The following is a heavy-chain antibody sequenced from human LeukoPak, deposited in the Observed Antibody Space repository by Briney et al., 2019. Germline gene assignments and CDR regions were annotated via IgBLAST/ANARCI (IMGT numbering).Heavy chain of an antibody. CDR3: ARDQKYGWFGELRVGSY. V-gene: IGHV3-7*01. J-gene: IGHJ4*02. D-gene: IGHD3-10*01. CDR1: GFTFSSYW. Sequence: PGGSLRLSCAASGFTFSSYWMSWVRQAPGKGLEWVANIKQDGSEKYYVDSVKGRFTISRDNAKNSLYLQMNSLRAEDTAVYYCARDQKYGWFGELRVGSYWGQGTLVTVSS. CDR2: IKQDGSEK.